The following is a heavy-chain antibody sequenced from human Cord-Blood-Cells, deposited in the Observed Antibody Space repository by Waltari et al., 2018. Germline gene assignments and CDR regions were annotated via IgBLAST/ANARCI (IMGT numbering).Heavy chain of an antibody. D-gene: IGHD2-21*01. CDR3: AKGFQSYVDY. V-gene: IGHV3-9*01. Sequence: EVQLVESGGGLVQPGRSLRLSCAASGFTFDDYAMYWVRQAPGKGLEWVSGISWNSGSIGYADSVKGRFTISRDNAKNSLYLQMNSLRAEDTALYYCAKGFQSYVDYWGQGTLVTVSS. CDR1: GFTFDDYA. CDR2: ISWNSGSI. J-gene: IGHJ4*02.